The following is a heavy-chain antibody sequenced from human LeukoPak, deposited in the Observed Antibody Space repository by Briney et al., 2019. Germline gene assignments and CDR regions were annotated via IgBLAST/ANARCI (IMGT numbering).Heavy chain of an antibody. CDR3: AKGRATGDPDYYGMDV. CDR1: GFTFSSYG. CDR2: ISYDGRNK. Sequence: GRSLRLSCAASGFTFSSYGMHWVRQAPGKGLEWVAVISYDGRNKYYADSVKGRFTISRDNSKNTLYLQMNSLRAEDTAMYYCAKGRATGDPDYYGMDVWGQGTTVTVSS. V-gene: IGHV3-30*18. J-gene: IGHJ6*02. D-gene: IGHD7-27*01.